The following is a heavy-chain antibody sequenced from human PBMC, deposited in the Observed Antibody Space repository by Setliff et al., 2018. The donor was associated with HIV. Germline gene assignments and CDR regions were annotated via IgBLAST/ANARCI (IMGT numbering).Heavy chain of an antibody. V-gene: IGHV3-30*02. CDR2: IRYDESDK. D-gene: IGHD6-13*01. CDR3: AKNLYSSRWSPLDY. CDR1: GFIFSSHG. Sequence: GESPKISCAASGFIFSSHGMHWVRQAPGKGLEWVAFIRYDESDKQYADSVKGRFTISRDNSKNTLYLQMNSLRTEDTAVYYCAKNLYSSRWSPLDYWGQGTLVTVSS. J-gene: IGHJ4*02.